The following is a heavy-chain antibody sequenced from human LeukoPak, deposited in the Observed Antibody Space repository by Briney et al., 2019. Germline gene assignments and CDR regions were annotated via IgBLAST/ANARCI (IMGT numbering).Heavy chain of an antibody. V-gene: IGHV3-9*01. D-gene: IGHD3-16*02. CDR3: AKEGRLYDFDY. Sequence: GGSLRLSCAPSGFTFDDYAIHWVRQEPGKGLEWVSGISWNSLRIDYADSVKGRFSIPRDNAKNSLYLQMNSLTADDTALYYCAKEGRLYDFDYWGQGTLVTVSS. J-gene: IGHJ4*02. CDR2: ISWNSLRI. CDR1: GFTFDDYA.